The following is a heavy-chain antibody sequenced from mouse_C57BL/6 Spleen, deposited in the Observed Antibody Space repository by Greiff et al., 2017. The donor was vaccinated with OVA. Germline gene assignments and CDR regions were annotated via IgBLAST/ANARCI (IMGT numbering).Heavy chain of an antibody. D-gene: IGHD2-5*01. CDR2: IDPSDSET. Sequence: QVQLQQSGAELVRPGSSVKLSCKASGYTFTSYWMHWVKQRPIQGLEWIGNIDPSDSETHYNQKFKDKATVTVDKSSSTAYMQLSSLTSEDSAVYYCAREDSNSFGYWGQGTTLTVSS. CDR3: AREDSNSFGY. V-gene: IGHV1-52*01. CDR1: GYTFTSYW. J-gene: IGHJ2*01.